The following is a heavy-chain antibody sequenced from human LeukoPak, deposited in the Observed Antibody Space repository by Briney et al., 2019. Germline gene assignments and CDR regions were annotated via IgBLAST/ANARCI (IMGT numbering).Heavy chain of an antibody. CDR2: INPNTGGT. V-gene: IGHV1-2*02. CDR1: GYTFTGYY. J-gene: IGHJ4*02. D-gene: IGHD3-22*01. CDR3: AKQYDYDTSGSGY. Sequence: ASVKVSCKASGYTFTGYYMHWVRQAPGQGLEWMGWINPNTGGTNCAQNFQGRVTMTRDTSISTTYMELRRLRSDDTAVYYCAKQYDYDTSGSGYWGQGTLVTVSS.